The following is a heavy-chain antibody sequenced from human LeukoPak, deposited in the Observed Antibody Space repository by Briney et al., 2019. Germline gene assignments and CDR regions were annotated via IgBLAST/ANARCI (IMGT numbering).Heavy chain of an antibody. Sequence: ASVKVSCKASGYTFTSYYIHWVRQAPGRGLEWMGIINPSGGSTNYAQKFQGRVTMTRDTATSTVYMELSSLRSEDTAVYYCARDGSDGSSGFNSMDVWGKGTTVTVSS. D-gene: IGHD3-22*01. CDR2: INPSGGST. V-gene: IGHV1-46*01. CDR1: GYTFTSYY. CDR3: ARDGSDGSSGFNSMDV. J-gene: IGHJ6*03.